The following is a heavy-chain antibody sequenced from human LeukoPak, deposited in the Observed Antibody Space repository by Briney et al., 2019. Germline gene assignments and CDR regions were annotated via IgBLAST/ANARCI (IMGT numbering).Heavy chain of an antibody. Sequence: GRSLRLSCAASGFTFSSYGMHWVRQAPGKGLEWGAVISYDGSNKYYADSVKGRFTISRDNSKNKLYMQMNSLRAEDTAVYYCAKDSAVAGMGYYYGMDVWGQGTTVTVSS. D-gene: IGHD6-19*01. CDR1: GFTFSSYG. J-gene: IGHJ6*02. V-gene: IGHV3-30*18. CDR2: ISYDGSNK. CDR3: AKDSAVAGMGYYYGMDV.